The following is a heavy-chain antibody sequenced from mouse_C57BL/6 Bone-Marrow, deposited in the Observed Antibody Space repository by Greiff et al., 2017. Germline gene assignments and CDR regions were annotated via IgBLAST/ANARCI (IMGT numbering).Heavy chain of an antibody. J-gene: IGHJ2*01. Sequence: VQLQESGPGLVQPSQCLSITCTVSGFSLTSYGVHWVRQSPGKGLEWLGVIWSGGSTDYNAAFISRRSISKDNTKSQVFFKMNSLQADDTAIYYCARNGDFDYWGQGTTLTVSA. D-gene: IGHD1-1*02. V-gene: IGHV2-2*01. CDR2: IWSGGST. CDR1: GFSLTSYG. CDR3: ARNGDFDY.